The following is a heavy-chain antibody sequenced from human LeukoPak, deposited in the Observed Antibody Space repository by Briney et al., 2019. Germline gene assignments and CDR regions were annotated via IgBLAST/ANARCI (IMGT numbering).Heavy chain of an antibody. CDR1: GGTFSSYA. CDR3: ARDDPVGDYYDSSGYYPGAFDI. D-gene: IGHD3-22*01. CDR2: IIPIFGTA. V-gene: IGHV1-69*05. Sequence: SVNVSCKASGGTFSSYAISWVRQAPGQGLEWMGRIIPIFGTANYAQKFQGRVTITTDESTSTAYMELSSLRSEDTAVYYCARDDPVGDYYDSSGYYPGAFDIWGQGTMVTVSS. J-gene: IGHJ3*02.